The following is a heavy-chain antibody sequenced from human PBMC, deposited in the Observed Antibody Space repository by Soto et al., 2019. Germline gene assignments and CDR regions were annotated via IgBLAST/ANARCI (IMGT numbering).Heavy chain of an antibody. V-gene: IGHV3-74*01. CDR3: ARDLGGSHDY. CDR1: GFTFSTYW. Sequence: PGGSLRLSCAAPGFTFSTYWMHWVRQAPGKGLVWVSRIKTDGSVTTYADSVKGRFTISRDNAKNTLYLQMNTLRAEDTAVYYYARDLGGSHDYWGRGTLITVSS. D-gene: IGHD3-16*01. J-gene: IGHJ4*02. CDR2: IKTDGSVT.